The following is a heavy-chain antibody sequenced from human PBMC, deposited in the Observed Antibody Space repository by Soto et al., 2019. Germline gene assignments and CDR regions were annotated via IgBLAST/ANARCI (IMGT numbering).Heavy chain of an antibody. V-gene: IGHV1-3*01. Sequence: ASVKVSCKASGYTLTRYSIHWVRQAPGQRLEWMGWINAGNGNTKFSQKFQGRVTITRDTSASTAYMELRGLRSEDTAVYYCAILGTYYFDNSDNYFDFWGQGTLVTGSS. CDR3: AILGTYYFDNSDNYFDF. D-gene: IGHD3-22*01. CDR2: INAGNGNT. J-gene: IGHJ4*02. CDR1: GYTLTRYS.